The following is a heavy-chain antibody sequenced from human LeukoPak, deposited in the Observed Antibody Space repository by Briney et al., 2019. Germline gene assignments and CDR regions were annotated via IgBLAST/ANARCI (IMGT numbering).Heavy chain of an antibody. Sequence: ASVKVSCKASGGTFSSYAISWVRRAPGQGLEWMGGVIPIFGTANYAQKFQGRVTITTDESTSTAYMELSSLRSEDTAVYYCASRGPKVLRYFDWSGGWFDPWGQGTLVTVSS. CDR3: ASRGPKVLRYFDWSGGWFDP. V-gene: IGHV1-69*05. J-gene: IGHJ5*02. CDR1: GGTFSSYA. CDR2: VIPIFGTA. D-gene: IGHD3-9*01.